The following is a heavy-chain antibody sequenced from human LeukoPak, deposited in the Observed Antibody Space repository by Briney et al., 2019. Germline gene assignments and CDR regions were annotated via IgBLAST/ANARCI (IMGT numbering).Heavy chain of an antibody. J-gene: IGHJ6*03. CDR2: IYYSGST. CDR1: GGSISSSSYY. D-gene: IGHD3-16*01. CDR3: ARETSQKGAHYMDV. V-gene: IGHV4-39*07. Sequence: SETLSLTCTVSGGSISSSSYYWGWIRQPPGKGLEWIGSIYYSGSTYYNPSLKSRVTISVDTSKNQFSLKLRSVTAADTAVYYCARETSQKGAHYMDVWGKGTTVTISS.